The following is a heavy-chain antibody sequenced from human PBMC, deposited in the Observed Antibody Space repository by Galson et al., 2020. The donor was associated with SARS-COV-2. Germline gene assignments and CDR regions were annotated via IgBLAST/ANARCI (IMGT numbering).Heavy chain of an antibody. D-gene: IGHD6-19*01. Sequence: SVKVSCKTSGGSFSNYPVVWVRQAPGQGLEYMGGIIPIFTTIDYAQKFQGRVNISADESTSIVYMELVSLKSEDTAVYYCARPPSLRPMSKQQWPPETYYFYGMNVWGQGTTVTVSS. CDR3: ARPPSLRPMSKQQWPPETYYFYGMNV. CDR2: IIPIFTTI. J-gene: IGHJ6*02. CDR1: GGSFSNYP. V-gene: IGHV1-69*13.